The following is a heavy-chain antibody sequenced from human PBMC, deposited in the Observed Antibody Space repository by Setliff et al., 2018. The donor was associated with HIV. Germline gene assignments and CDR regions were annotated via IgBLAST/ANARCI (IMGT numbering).Heavy chain of an antibody. V-gene: IGHV4-38-2*02. D-gene: IGHD1-26*01. J-gene: IGHJ4*02. CDR2: VSHRGTT. CDR1: GYSISSGYY. Sequence: KPSETLSLTCTVSGYSISSGYYWAWIRQAPGKGLEWVGSVSHRGTTYYKSSLKSRVTIAADTPKNQVSLNLRAVTAADTAVYYCARYWGSYPEHFDYWGQGTLVTVS. CDR3: ARYWGSYPEHFDY.